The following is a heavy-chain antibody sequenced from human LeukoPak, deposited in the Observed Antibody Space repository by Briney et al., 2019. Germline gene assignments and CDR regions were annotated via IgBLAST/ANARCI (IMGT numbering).Heavy chain of an antibody. J-gene: IGHJ4*02. V-gene: IGHV4-59*08. Sequence: SETLSLTCTVSGDSISSYYWSWIRQPPGKGLEWIGYTFYSGSTNSNPSLKSRVTISVDTSKNQFSLNLSSVTAADTAVYYCARHGAAYSFDYWGQGTLVTVSS. CDR2: TFYSGST. CDR3: ARHGAAYSFDY. D-gene: IGHD2-21*01. CDR1: GDSISSYY.